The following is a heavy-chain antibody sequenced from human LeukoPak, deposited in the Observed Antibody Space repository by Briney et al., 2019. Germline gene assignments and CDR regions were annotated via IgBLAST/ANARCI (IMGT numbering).Heavy chain of an antibody. J-gene: IGHJ4*02. CDR2: IWYDGSNK. D-gene: IGHD6-13*01. Sequence: GRSLRLSCAASGFTFSSYAMHWVRQAPGKGLEWVAVIWYDGSNKYYADSVKGRFTISRDNSKNTLYLQMNSLSAEDTAVYYCQVAAAGIFDYWGQGTLVTVSS. CDR3: QVAAAGIFDY. V-gene: IGHV3-33*01. CDR1: GFTFSSYA.